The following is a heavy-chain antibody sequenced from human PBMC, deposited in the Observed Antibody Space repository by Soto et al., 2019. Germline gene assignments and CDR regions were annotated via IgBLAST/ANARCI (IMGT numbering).Heavy chain of an antibody. CDR1: GYSISSGYY. CDR3: ARVGQWRVSGYYYGMDV. D-gene: IGHD6-19*01. V-gene: IGHV4-38-2*01. CDR2: FYHSGSP. J-gene: IGHJ6*02. Sequence: SETLSLTCAVSGYSISSGYYWGWFRQPPAKGLEWIGSFYHSGSPYYNPALKSRVTISIDTSKNQCSLKLSSVTAADTAVYDCARVGQWRVSGYYYGMDVWGQGTTVTVSS.